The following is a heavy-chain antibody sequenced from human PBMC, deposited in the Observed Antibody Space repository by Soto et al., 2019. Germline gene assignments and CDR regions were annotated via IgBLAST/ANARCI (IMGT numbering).Heavy chain of an antibody. CDR1: GGSISSYS. D-gene: IGHD6-13*01. Sequence: SETLSLTCTVSGGSISSYSWSWIRQPPGKGLQWIGYIYYSGSTNYNPSLKSRVTISVDTSKNQFSLKLSSVTAADSAVYYCARDSTAAAGPSDAFDIWGQGTMVTVSS. V-gene: IGHV4-59*12. J-gene: IGHJ3*02. CDR3: ARDSTAAAGPSDAFDI. CDR2: IYYSGST.